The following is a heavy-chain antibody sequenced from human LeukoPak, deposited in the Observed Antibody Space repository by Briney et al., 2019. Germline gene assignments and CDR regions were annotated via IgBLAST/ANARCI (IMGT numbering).Heavy chain of an antibody. Sequence: ASVKVACKASGYTFTTYDINWVRQATGQGLEWMGWMNPDSGDTVYAQKFQGRVTMTRDISISTAYMELSSLGSEDTAVYYCARGRTDYYDSDASFPALGYWGQGTLVTVSP. CDR1: GYTFTTYD. J-gene: IGHJ4*02. D-gene: IGHD3-22*01. CDR3: ARGRTDYYDSDASFPALGY. CDR2: MNPDSGDT. V-gene: IGHV1-8*01.